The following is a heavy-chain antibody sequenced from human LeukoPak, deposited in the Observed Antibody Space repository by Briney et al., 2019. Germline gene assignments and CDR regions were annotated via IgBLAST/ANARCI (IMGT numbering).Heavy chain of an antibody. CDR2: ISYDGCNK. CDR3: AKDDKASLWPSFYYYYYGMDV. Sequence: GRSLRLSCAASGFTFSSYGMHWVRQAPGKGLEWVAVISYDGCNKYYADSVKGRFTISRDNSKNTLYLQMNSLRAEDTAVYYCAKDDKASLWPSFYYYYYGMDVWGQGTTVTVSS. J-gene: IGHJ6*02. V-gene: IGHV3-30*18. D-gene: IGHD3-10*01. CDR1: GFTFSSYG.